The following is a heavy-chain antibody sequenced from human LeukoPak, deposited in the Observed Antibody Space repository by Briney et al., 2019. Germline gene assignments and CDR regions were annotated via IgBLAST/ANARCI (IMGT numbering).Heavy chain of an antibody. D-gene: IGHD4-11*01. CDR2: IWSDGSNQ. V-gene: IGHV3-33*06. Sequence: GGSLRLSCAASKFTFSHYGMHWVRQAPGKGLQWVAVIWSDGSNQYCADSVKGRFTISRDNSNNMVYLQMNSLRADDTGVYYCAKDAQRGFDYSNSLEYWGQGALVSVSS. J-gene: IGHJ4*02. CDR1: KFTFSHYG. CDR3: AKDAQRGFDYSNSLEY.